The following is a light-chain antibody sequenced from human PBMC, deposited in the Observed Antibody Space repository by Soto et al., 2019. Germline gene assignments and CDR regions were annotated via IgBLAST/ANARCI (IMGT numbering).Light chain of an antibody. CDR3: QQYDTSPRT. J-gene: IGKJ1*01. CDR1: QNLGSGY. Sequence: EIVLTQSPVTLSLSPGERATLSCRASQNLGSGYLAWYQQKPGQAPRILIYAASSRATGIPDRFSGSGSGTDFTLSISRLEPEDFAVYYCQQYDTSPRTFGQGTKVDIK. V-gene: IGKV3-20*01. CDR2: AAS.